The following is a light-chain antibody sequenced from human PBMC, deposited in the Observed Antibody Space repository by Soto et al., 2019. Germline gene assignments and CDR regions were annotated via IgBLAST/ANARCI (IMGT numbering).Light chain of an antibody. V-gene: IGKV3-11*01. Sequence: EIVLTQSPATLSLSPGERATLSCRASQSISSYLAWCQQKLGQAPRLLIYGASNRATGVPARFSGSGSGTDFTLTISSLEPEDFAVYYCQQYNNWPPVTFGPGTKVDIK. CDR3: QQYNNWPPVT. CDR1: QSISSY. CDR2: GAS. J-gene: IGKJ3*01.